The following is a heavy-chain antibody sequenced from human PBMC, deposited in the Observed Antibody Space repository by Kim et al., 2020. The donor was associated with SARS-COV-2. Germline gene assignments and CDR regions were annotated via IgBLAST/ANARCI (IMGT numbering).Heavy chain of an antibody. CDR1: GYTFTSYY. D-gene: IGHD3-10*01. V-gene: IGHV1-46*01. CDR2: INPSGGST. Sequence: ASVKVSCKASGYTFTSYYMHWVRQAPGQGLEWMGIINPSGGSTSYAQKFQGRVTMTRDTSTSTVYMELSILRSEDTAVYYCASDYGSGLEHDYWGQGTLVTVSS. J-gene: IGHJ4*02. CDR3: ASDYGSGLEHDY.